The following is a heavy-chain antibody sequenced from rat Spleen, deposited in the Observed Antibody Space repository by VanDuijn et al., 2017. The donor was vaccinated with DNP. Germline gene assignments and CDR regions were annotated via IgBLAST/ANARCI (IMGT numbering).Heavy chain of an antibody. Sequence: EVQLVESGGGLVQPGRSLKLSCAASGFTFSDYYMAWVRQAPKKGLEWVATISYDGSTTNYRDSVKGRITVSRDNAKSTLYLQMDSLRSEDTATYYCARPDYGGQGVMVTVSS. CDR1: GFTFSDYY. CDR2: ISYDGSTT. CDR3: ARPDY. J-gene: IGHJ2*01. V-gene: IGHV5-7*01.